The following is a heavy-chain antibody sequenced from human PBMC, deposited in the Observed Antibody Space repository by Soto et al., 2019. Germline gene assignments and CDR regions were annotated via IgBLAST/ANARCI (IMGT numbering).Heavy chain of an antibody. CDR3: ARARYGDYVFDY. J-gene: IGHJ4*02. V-gene: IGHV3-48*01. CDR1: GFTFSTYS. CDR2: IGADSSTI. D-gene: IGHD4-17*01. Sequence: GGSLRLSCAASGFTFSTYSMTWVRQAPGTGLEWVSYIGADSSTIYYADSVQGHLTISRDNVKKSVYLQMNSLRAEDTAVYYCARARYGDYVFDYWGRGTLVTVSS.